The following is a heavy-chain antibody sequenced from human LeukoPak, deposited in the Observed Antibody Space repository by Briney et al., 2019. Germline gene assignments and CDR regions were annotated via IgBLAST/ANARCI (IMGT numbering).Heavy chain of an antibody. CDR3: AKRGKEVPGPLDY. CDR1: GFTVITNY. Sequence: GGSLRLSCAASGFTVITNYMSWVRQAPGKGLEWVSAIYSGGSTYYADSVKGRFTISRDNSKNTLYLQMNSLRAEDTAVYYCAKRGKEVPGPLDYWGQGTLVTVSS. J-gene: IGHJ4*02. V-gene: IGHV3-66*02. D-gene: IGHD1-1*01. CDR2: IYSGGST.